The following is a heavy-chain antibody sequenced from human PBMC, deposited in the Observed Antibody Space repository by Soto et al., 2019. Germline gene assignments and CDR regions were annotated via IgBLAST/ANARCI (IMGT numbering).Heavy chain of an antibody. V-gene: IGHV3-30*18. CDR1: GFTFSSYG. CDR3: AKDQGGKQWGYFDY. Sequence: QVQLVESGGGVVQPGRSLRLSCAASGFTFSSYGMHWVRQAPGKGLEWVAVISYDGSNKYYADSVKGRFTISRDNSKNTLYLQMNSLRAEDTAVYYCAKDQGGKQWGYFDYWGQGTLVTVSS. CDR2: ISYDGSNK. J-gene: IGHJ4*02. D-gene: IGHD6-19*01.